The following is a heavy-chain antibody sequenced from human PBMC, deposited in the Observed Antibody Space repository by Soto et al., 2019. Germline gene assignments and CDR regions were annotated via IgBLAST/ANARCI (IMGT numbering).Heavy chain of an antibody. J-gene: IGHJ2*01. CDR3: ARAVYCCGDCYFGWFFYL. D-gene: IGHD2-21*01. CDR1: GFTFSSYK. CDR2: ISSSSSTI. Sequence: ASLRLSCAASGFTFSSYKMNWVRQAPWKGLEWVSYISSSSSTIYYADSVKGRFTISRDNAKNSLYLQMNSLRAEDTAVYYCARAVYCCGDCYFGWFFYLWGRGTLVTVSS. V-gene: IGHV3-48*01.